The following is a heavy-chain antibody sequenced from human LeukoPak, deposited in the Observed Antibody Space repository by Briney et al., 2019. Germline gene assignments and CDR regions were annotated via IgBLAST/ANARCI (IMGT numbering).Heavy chain of an antibody. Sequence: SGPTLVNPTQTLTLTCTFSGFSLSTSGVGVGWIRQPPGKALEWLALIYWDDDKLYTPSLKSRLTVTKDTSKNQVVLTMTNMHPVDTATYYCARPYSSSWKGAFDIWGQGTMVTVSS. CDR2: IYWDDDK. J-gene: IGHJ3*02. CDR3: ARPYSSSWKGAFDI. D-gene: IGHD6-13*01. V-gene: IGHV2-5*02. CDR1: GFSLSTSGVG.